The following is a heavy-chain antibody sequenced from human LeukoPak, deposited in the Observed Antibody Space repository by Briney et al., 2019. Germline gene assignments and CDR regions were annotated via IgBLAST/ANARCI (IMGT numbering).Heavy chain of an antibody. CDR1: GFTVSSNY. D-gene: IGHD3-22*01. CDR3: RGDYHNGRGYYDY. Sequence: PGGSLRLSCAASGFTVSSNYMSWVRQAPGKGLEWVSVIYNGGSTYKQDSVKGRFTTSSTNTNNTLFLQMNSISDEETIVYYCRGDYHNGRGYYDYWGQGTLVTVSS. CDR2: IYNGGST. J-gene: IGHJ4*02. V-gene: IGHV3-53*01.